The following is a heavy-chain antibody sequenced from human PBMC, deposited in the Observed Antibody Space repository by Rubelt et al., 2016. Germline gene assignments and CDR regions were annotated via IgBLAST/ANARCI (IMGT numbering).Heavy chain of an antibody. CDR2: IIPILGIA. CDR1: GGTFSSYA. CDR3: ARDRIRIAARQGWYFDL. J-gene: IGHJ2*01. V-gene: IGHV1-69*04. D-gene: IGHD6-6*01. Sequence: QVQLVQSGAEVKKPGSSVKVSCKASGGTFSSYAISWVRQAPGQGLEWMGRIIPILGIANYAQKFQGRVTITADKSTSTAYMELSSLRFEDTAVYYCARDRIRIAARQGWYFDLWGRGTLVTVSS.